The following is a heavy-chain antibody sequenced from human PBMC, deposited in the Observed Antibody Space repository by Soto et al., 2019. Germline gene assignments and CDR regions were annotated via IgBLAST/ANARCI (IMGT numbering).Heavy chain of an antibody. CDR3: ARHNRQQLTPGGMDV. Sequence: RGESLKLSCKCSGYSFTSYWISWVRQMPGKGREWTGKSHPSDGYTNYSPTFQGHATLSGDKSISTAYPQWSSLKASDTAMYYCARHNRQQLTPGGMDVWGQGTTVTVSS. CDR2: SHPSDGYT. V-gene: IGHV5-10-1*01. CDR1: GYSFTSYW. J-gene: IGHJ6*02. D-gene: IGHD6-13*01.